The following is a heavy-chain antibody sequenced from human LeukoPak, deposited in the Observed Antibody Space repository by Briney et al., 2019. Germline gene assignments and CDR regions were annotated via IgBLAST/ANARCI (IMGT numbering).Heavy chain of an antibody. D-gene: IGHD5-18*01. CDR1: GESFSGYY. CDR2: INHSGST. Sequence: PSETLSLTCAVYGESFSGYYWSWIRQPPGKGLEWIGEINHSGSTNYNPSLKSRVTIPVDTSKNQFSLKLSSVTAADTAVYYCARRGYSLVYWGQGTLVTVSS. J-gene: IGHJ4*02. CDR3: ARRGYSLVY. V-gene: IGHV4-34*01.